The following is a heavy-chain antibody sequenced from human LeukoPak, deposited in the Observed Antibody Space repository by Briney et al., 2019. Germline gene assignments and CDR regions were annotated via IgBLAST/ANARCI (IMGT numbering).Heavy chain of an antibody. J-gene: IGHJ3*02. CDR3: AKEQYYDNAFDI. Sequence: GGSLRFSCAASGFTFSSYSMNWVRQAPRKGLEWVSGISWNSGSIGYADSVKGRFTISRDNAKNSLYLQMNSLRAEDTALYYCAKEQYYDNAFDIWGQGTMVTVSS. CDR1: GFTFSSYS. V-gene: IGHV3-9*01. D-gene: IGHD3-22*01. CDR2: ISWNSGSI.